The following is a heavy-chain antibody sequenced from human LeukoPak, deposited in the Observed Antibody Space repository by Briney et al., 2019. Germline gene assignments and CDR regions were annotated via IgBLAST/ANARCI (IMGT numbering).Heavy chain of an antibody. J-gene: IGHJ4*02. CDR1: EFSFSTYG. Sequence: GGSLRLSCAASEFSFSTYGMHWVRQAPGKGLEWAALIWNAGTNTYYADSVKGRFTISRDNSKNTLYLQMNSLRAEDTAVYYCAGDTPPGGDYYFDYWGQGTLVIVSS. CDR2: IWNAGTNT. D-gene: IGHD3-16*01. CDR3: AGDTPPGGDYYFDY. V-gene: IGHV3-33*01.